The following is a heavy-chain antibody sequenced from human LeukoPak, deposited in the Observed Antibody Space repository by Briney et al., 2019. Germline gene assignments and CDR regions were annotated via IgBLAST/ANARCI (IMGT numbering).Heavy chain of an antibody. CDR3: ARSAVAGTVGWFDP. CDR1: GYTFTGYY. D-gene: IGHD6-19*01. V-gene: IGHV1-18*04. CDR2: ISAYNGNT. J-gene: IGHJ5*02. Sequence: GASVKVSCKASGYTFTGYYMHWVRQAPGQGLEWMGWISAYNGNTNYAQKLQGRVTMTTDTSTSTAYMELRSLRSDDTAVYYCARSAVAGTVGWFDPWGQGTLVTVSS.